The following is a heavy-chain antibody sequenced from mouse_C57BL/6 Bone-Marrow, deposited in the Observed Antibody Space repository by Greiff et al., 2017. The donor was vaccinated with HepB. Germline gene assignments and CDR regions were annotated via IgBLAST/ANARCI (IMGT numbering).Heavy chain of an antibody. CDR3: ARDGLLQHYYAMDY. CDR2: IDPSDSYT. CDR1: GYTFTSYW. D-gene: IGHD2-3*01. Sequence: QVQLQQPGAELVMPGASVKLSCKASGYTFTSYWMHWVKQRPGQGLEWIGEIDPSDSYTNYNQKFKGKSTLTVDKSSSTAYMQLSSLTSEDSAVYYCARDGLLQHYYAMDYWGQGTSVTVSS. J-gene: IGHJ4*01. V-gene: IGHV1-69*01.